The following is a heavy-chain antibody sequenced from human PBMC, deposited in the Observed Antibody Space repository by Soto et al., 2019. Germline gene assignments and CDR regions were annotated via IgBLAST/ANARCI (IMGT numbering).Heavy chain of an antibody. CDR3: ARDWAYGDSAFDI. D-gene: IGHD4-17*01. CDR2: IYYSGST. V-gene: IGHV4-31*03. Sequence: SETLSLTCTVSGDSISSGGYYWSWIRQHPGKGLEWIGYIYYSGSTYYNPSLKSRVTISVDTSKNQFSLKLSSVTAADTAVYYCARDWAYGDSAFDIWGQGTMVTVSS. J-gene: IGHJ3*02. CDR1: GDSISSGGYY.